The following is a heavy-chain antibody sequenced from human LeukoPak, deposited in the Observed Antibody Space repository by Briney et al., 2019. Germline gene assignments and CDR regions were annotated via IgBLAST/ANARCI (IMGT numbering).Heavy chain of an antibody. Sequence: GGSLRLSCAASGFTFSSYSMNWVRQAPGKGLEWVSYINSRSSTIYYADSVKGRFTISRDNAKNSLYLQMNSLRAEDTAVYYCARGGFSGSYPPGDFDYWGQGTLVTVSS. CDR3: ARGGFSGSYPPGDFDY. J-gene: IGHJ4*02. D-gene: IGHD1-26*01. V-gene: IGHV3-48*01. CDR2: INSRSSTI. CDR1: GFTFSSYS.